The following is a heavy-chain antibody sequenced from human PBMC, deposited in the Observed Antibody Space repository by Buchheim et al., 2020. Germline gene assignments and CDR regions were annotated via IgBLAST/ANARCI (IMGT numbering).Heavy chain of an antibody. CDR3: AKDYDFWRSYGMDV. J-gene: IGHJ6*02. CDR1: GFTFSSYG. Sequence: QVQLVESGGGVVQPGRSLRLSCAASGFTFSSYGMHWVRQAPGKGLEWVAVISYDGSNKYYADSVKGRFTISRDNSKNTLYLQMNSLRAEDTAVYYCAKDYDFWRSYGMDVWGQGTT. D-gene: IGHD3-3*01. CDR2: ISYDGSNK. V-gene: IGHV3-30*18.